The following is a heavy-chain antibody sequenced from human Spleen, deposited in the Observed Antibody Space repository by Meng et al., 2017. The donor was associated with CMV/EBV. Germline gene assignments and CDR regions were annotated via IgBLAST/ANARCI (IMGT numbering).Heavy chain of an antibody. CDR1: GLTFGKYA. Sequence: GESLKISCAASGLTFGKYAMSWVRQAPGKGLEWVSGIGASGENTYYVASVKGRFTISRDNSNNMLYLQMNSLRAEDTAVYYCAKDGDNWNGPRYYFDYWGQGTLVTVSS. D-gene: IGHD1-20*01. CDR3: AKDGDNWNGPRYYFDY. V-gene: IGHV3-23*01. CDR2: IGASGENT. J-gene: IGHJ4*02.